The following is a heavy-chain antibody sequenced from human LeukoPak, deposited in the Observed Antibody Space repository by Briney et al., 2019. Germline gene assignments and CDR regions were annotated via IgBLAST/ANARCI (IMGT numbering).Heavy chain of an antibody. CDR2: IHASGNT. J-gene: IGHJ6*03. CDR3: ARDLGYGYYFYYYLDV. CDR1: GGSISSYY. D-gene: IGHD5-18*01. Sequence: SQTLSLTCTVSGGSISSYYWTWIRQPAGKGLEYLGRIHASGNTYYNPSLNSRVAISIDTSKNQFSLKVSSVAAADTAVYYCARDLGYGYYFYYYLDVWGKGTTVTVSS. V-gene: IGHV4-61*02.